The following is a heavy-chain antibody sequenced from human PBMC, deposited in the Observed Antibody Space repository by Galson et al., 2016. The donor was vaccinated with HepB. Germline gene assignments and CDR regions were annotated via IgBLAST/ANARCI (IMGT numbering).Heavy chain of an antibody. CDR1: GLIVNNNY. CDR3: ARGGDPGTLITVFGVVIPTSYYIDV. Sequence: SLRLSCAVSGLIVNNNYMSWVRQAPGKGLEWVSVIYGGGSTYYADSVRGRFTISRDKSENTLYLQLNSLRAEDTAVYYCARGGDPGTLITVFGVVIPTSYYIDVWGKGTTVTVSS. D-gene: IGHD3-3*01. CDR2: IYGGGST. J-gene: IGHJ6*03. V-gene: IGHV3-53*01.